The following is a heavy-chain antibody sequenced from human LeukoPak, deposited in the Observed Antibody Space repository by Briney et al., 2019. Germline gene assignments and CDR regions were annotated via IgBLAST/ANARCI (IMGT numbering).Heavy chain of an antibody. J-gene: IGHJ4*02. V-gene: IGHV4-39*01. CDR3: AGRTMGYLFDY. D-gene: IGHD1-14*01. CDR2: IYYSGST. Sequence: SETLSLTCTVSGGSISSSSYYWGWIRQPPGKGLEWIGSIYYSGSTYYNPSLKSRVTISVDTSKNQFSLKLSSVTAADTAVYYCAGRTMGYLFDYWGQGTLVTVSS. CDR1: GGSISSSSYY.